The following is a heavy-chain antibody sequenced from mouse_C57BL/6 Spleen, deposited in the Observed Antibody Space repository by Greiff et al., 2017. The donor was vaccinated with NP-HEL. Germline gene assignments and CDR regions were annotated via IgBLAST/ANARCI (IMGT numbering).Heavy chain of an antibody. J-gene: IGHJ4*01. D-gene: IGHD2-3*01. CDR3: ERDGGHYDGYYYYAMDY. V-gene: IGHV3-6*01. CDR1: GYSITSGYY. Sequence: EVKLMESGPGLVKPSQSLSLTCSVTGYSITSGYYWNWIRQFPGNKLEWMGYINYDGSNNYNPSLKNRISITRDTSKNQFLLKLNSVTTDDTATYYCERDGGHYDGYYYYAMDYWGQGTSVTVSS. CDR2: INYDGSN.